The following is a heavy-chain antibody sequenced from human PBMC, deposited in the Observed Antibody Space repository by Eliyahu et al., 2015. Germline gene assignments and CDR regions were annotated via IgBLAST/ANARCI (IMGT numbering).Heavy chain of an antibody. CDR1: GFTVXTHY. CDR3: ARASAGEVGAAIYRSGYFDH. V-gene: IGHV3-53*01. D-gene: IGHD1-26*01. J-gene: IGHJ4*02. Sequence: EVQLVESGGGLIQSGGSLRLSCAASGFTVXTHYMRWVRQAPGKGLEWVSFIYSGGSTYYADSVKDRFTISRDNSKNTLYLQMNSLRAEDTAVYYCARASAGEVGAAIYRSGYFDHWGQGTLVTVSS. CDR2: IYSGGST.